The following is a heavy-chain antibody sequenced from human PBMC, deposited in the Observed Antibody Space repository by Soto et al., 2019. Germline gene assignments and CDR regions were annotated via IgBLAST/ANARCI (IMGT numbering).Heavy chain of an antibody. CDR3: AKAPTLSYSSGWYVTYFDY. J-gene: IGHJ4*02. V-gene: IGHV3-23*01. Sequence: EVQLLESGGGLVQPGGSLRLSCAASGFTFSGYAMSWVRQAPGKGLEWVSSISVSGGSAYYADSVNSRFTISTDNSKITMYLQMNSLRAEDTAVYYCAKAPTLSYSSGWYVTYFDYWGQGTLVTVSS. CDR2: ISVSGGSA. D-gene: IGHD6-19*01. CDR1: GFTFSGYA.